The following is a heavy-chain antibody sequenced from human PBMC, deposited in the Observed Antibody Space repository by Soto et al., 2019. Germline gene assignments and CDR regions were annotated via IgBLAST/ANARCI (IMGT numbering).Heavy chain of an antibody. D-gene: IGHD3-22*01. CDR2: FDPEDGET. J-gene: IGHJ3*02. V-gene: IGHV1-24*01. CDR3: ATVAYYYDSSGYNDAFDI. Sequence: ASVKVSCKVSGYTLTELSMHWVRQAPGKGLEWMGGFDPEDGETIYAQKFQGRVTMAEDTSTDTAYMELSSLRSEDTAVYYCATVAYYYDSSGYNDAFDIWGQGTMVTVSS. CDR1: GYTLTELS.